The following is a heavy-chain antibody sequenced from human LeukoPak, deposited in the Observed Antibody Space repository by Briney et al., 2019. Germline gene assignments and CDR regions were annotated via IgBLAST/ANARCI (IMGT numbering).Heavy chain of an antibody. D-gene: IGHD2-15*01. CDR3: ARGLSWDIVVVVAAALKTNWFDP. V-gene: IGHV1-8*01. CDR1: GYTFTSYD. Sequence: ASVKVSCKASGYTFTSYDINWVRQATGPGLEWMGWMNTKSGNTGYAQKFQGRVTMTRNTSISTAYMKLSSLRSEDTAVYYCARGLSWDIVVVVAAALKTNWFDPWGQGTLVTVSS. J-gene: IGHJ5*02. CDR2: MNTKSGNT.